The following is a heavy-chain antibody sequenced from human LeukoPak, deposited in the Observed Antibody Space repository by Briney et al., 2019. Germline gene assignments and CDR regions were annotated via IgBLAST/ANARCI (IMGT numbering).Heavy chain of an antibody. D-gene: IGHD3-9*01. CDR3: ARDPSHYDILTGYYSNWYFDL. V-gene: IGHV3-53*01. CDR2: IYSGGST. Sequence: GGSLRLSCAASGFTVSSNYMRWVRQAPGKGLEWVSVIYSGGSTYYADSVKGRFTISRHNSKNTLYLQMNSLRAEDAAVYYYARDPSHYDILTGYYSNWYFDLWGRGTLVTVSS. J-gene: IGHJ2*01. CDR1: GFTVSSNY.